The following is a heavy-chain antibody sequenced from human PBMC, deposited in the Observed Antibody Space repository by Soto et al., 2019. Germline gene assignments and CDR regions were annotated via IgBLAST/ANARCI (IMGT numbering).Heavy chain of an antibody. CDR2: ISGSGGST. Sequence: GGSLRLSCAASGFTFISYAMSWGRQAPWKGLEWVSAISGSGGSTYYADSVKGRFTISRDNSKNTLYLQMNSLRAEDTAVYYCARVGILTGYYSPYYFDYWGQGTLVTVSS. V-gene: IGHV3-23*01. CDR3: ARVGILTGYYSPYYFDY. J-gene: IGHJ4*02. D-gene: IGHD3-9*01. CDR1: GFTFISYA.